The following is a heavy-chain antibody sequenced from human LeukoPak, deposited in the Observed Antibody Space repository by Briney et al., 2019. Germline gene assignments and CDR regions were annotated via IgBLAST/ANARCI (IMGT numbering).Heavy chain of an antibody. CDR1: GGSISSYY. CDR3: ARESVDTGMGSFDY. CDR2: IYYSGST. Sequence: SETLSLTCTVSGGSISSYYWSWIRQPPGKGLEWIGYIYYSGSTNYNPSLKSRVTISVDTSKNQFSLKLSSVTAADTAVYYCARESVDTGMGSFDYWGQGTLVTVSS. J-gene: IGHJ4*02. D-gene: IGHD5-18*01. V-gene: IGHV4-59*01.